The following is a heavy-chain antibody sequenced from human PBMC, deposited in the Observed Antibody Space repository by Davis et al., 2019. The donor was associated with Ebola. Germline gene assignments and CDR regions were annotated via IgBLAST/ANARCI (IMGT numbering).Heavy chain of an antibody. CDR2: MNPNSGNT. CDR3: ARGDIVTDQVEYFDY. CDR1: EYSFTSYD. J-gene: IGHJ4*02. Sequence: ASVKVSCKASEYSFTSYDINWVRQATGQGLEWMGWMNPNSGNTHYAQKFQGRVTMTRNTSTNTAYMELSGLTSEDTAVYYCARGDIVTDQVEYFDYWGQGTLVTVSS. V-gene: IGHV1-8*01. D-gene: IGHD5-12*01.